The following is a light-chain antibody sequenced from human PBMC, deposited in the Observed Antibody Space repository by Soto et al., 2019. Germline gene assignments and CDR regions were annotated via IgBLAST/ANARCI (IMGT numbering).Light chain of an antibody. Sequence: QSALTQPASVSGSPGQSITISCTGTSSDVGGYKYVSWYQQHPGKAPKLMIYEVSNRPSGVSNRFSGSKSGNTASLTISGLQAEDEADYYCSSYTSSGTLLFGGGTQLTVL. V-gene: IGLV2-14*01. CDR2: EVS. CDR3: SSYTSSGTLL. CDR1: SSDVGGYKY. J-gene: IGLJ2*01.